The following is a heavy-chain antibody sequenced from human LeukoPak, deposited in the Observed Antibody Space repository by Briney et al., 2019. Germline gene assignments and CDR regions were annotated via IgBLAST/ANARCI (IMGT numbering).Heavy chain of an antibody. J-gene: IGHJ4*02. CDR2: TYYRSKWYN. D-gene: IGHD2-15*01. Sequence: SQTLSLTCAISGDSVSSNSAAWNWIRQSPSRGLEWLGRTYYRSKWYNDYAVSVKSRITINPDTSKNQFSLQLNSVTPEDTAVYYCARDREGYCSGGSCSHFDYWGQGTLVTVSS. CDR1: GDSVSSNSAA. CDR3: ARDREGYCSGGSCSHFDY. V-gene: IGHV6-1*01.